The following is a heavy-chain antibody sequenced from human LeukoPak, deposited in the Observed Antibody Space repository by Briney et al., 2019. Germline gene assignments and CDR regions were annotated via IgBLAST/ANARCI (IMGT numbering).Heavy chain of an antibody. Sequence: PGGSLRLSCGASGFNVNNYEMNWVRQAPGKGLEWISYISSSGGGRIYADSVKGRFTISKDNAKNSLFLQMNSLRAEDTAVYYCARGGDCGGDFHFISDTFDLWGQGTMVTVSS. J-gene: IGHJ3*01. V-gene: IGHV3-48*03. D-gene: IGHD2-21*02. CDR3: ARGGDCGGDFHFISDTFDL. CDR1: GFNVNNYE. CDR2: ISSSGGGR.